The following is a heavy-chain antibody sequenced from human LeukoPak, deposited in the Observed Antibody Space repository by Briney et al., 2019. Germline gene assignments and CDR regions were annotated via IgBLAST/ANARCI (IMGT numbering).Heavy chain of an antibody. D-gene: IGHD3-22*01. CDR1: GGSISSYY. CDR2: IYYSGST. J-gene: IGHJ4*02. V-gene: IGHV4-59*01. Sequence: KPSETLSLTCTVSGGSISSYYWDWIRQPLGKGLEWIGYIYYSGSTNYNPSLKSRVTISVDTSKNQFSLKLSSVTAADTAVYYCARGADSSGYYSILYFDYWGQGTLVTVSS. CDR3: ARGADSSGYYSILYFDY.